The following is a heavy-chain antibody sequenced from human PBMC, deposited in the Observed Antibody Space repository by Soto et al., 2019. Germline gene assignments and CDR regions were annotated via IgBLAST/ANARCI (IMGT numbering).Heavy chain of an antibody. V-gene: IGHV4-39*01. J-gene: IGHJ4*02. Sequence: SETLSLTCTVSGVSISDTSYYWGWIRQPPGKGLEWIGTIYFNGNTFYNPSLKSRLTISVDTSKNQISLRLTSVTAADTAVYYCARKGSYWGQGNLVTVSS. CDR2: IYFNGNT. CDR1: GVSISDTSYY. CDR3: ARKGSY.